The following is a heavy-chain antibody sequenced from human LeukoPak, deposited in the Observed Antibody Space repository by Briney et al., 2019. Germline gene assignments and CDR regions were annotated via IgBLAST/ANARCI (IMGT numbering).Heavy chain of an antibody. V-gene: IGHV1-8*01. CDR1: GYTFTSYV. CDR2: MHPTSCNT. D-gene: IGHD3-3*01. CDR3: ARGPNLYYDFWSGYRPYYYYFYMEV. J-gene: IGHJ6*03. Sequence: ASVKVSCKASGYTFTSYVIDWVRQATGRGLEWMGWMHPTSCNTVYVQKFQGRVTLTTNISISTGYIEVSSVRSEFTAMYYCARGPNLYYDFWSGYRPYYYYFYMEVWGKWTTVTVSS.